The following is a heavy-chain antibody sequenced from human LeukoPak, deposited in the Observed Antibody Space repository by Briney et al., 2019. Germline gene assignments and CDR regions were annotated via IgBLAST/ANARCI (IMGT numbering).Heavy chain of an antibody. J-gene: IGHJ4*02. CDR1: GFTFSSYA. Sequence: GGSLRLSCAASGFTFSSYAMSWVRQAPGKGLVWVSRINSDGSSTSYADSVKGRFTISRDNAKNTLYLQMNSLRAEDTAVYYCARDPTLTAGTTDYWGQGTLVTVSS. D-gene: IGHD6-19*01. V-gene: IGHV3-74*01. CDR3: ARDPTLTAGTTDY. CDR2: INSDGSST.